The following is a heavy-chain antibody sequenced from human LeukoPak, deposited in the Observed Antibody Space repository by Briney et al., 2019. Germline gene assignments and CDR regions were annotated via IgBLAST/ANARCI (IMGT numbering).Heavy chain of an antibody. CDR3: ARGATAMVLAPFDY. Sequence: ASVKVSCKASGYTSTGYYMHWVRQAPGQGLEWMGWINPNSGGTNYAQKFQGWVTMTRDTSISTAYMELSRLRSDDTAVYYCARGATAMVLAPFDYWGQGTLVTVSS. CDR1: GYTSTGYY. D-gene: IGHD5-18*01. J-gene: IGHJ4*02. V-gene: IGHV1-2*04. CDR2: INPNSGGT.